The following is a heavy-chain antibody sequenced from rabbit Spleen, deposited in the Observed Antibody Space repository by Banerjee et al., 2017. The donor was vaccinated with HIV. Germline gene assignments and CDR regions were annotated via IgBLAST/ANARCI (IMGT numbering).Heavy chain of an antibody. D-gene: IGHD4-1*01. CDR3: VRDLRGWGIFNL. Sequence: QEQLVESGGGLVQPGGSLKLSCKASGFDFSSYGVSWVRQAPGKGLEWIGYIDPVFGSTYYASWVNGRFTISSHNAQNTLYLQLNSLTAADTATYFCVRDLRGWGIFNLWGQGTLVTVS. J-gene: IGHJ4*01. V-gene: IGHV1S47*01. CDR1: GFDFSSYG. CDR2: IDPVFGST.